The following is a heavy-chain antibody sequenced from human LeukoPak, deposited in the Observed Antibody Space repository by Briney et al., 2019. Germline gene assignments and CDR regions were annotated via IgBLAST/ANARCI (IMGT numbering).Heavy chain of an antibody. Sequence: ASVKVSCKTSGYPFSNYDINWVRQAPGQGLEWMGGIIPIFGTANYAQKFQGRVTITADKSTSTAYMELSSLRSEDTAVYYCARDRISMIVVGHDAFDIWGQGTMVTVSS. CDR3: ARDRISMIVVGHDAFDI. J-gene: IGHJ3*02. CDR2: IIPIFGTA. D-gene: IGHD3-22*01. V-gene: IGHV1-69*06. CDR1: GYPFSNYD.